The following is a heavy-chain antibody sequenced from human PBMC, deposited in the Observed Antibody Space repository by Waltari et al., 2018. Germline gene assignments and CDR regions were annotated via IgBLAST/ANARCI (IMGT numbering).Heavy chain of an antibody. CDR3: VRSYTVTTSPIAGY. CDR1: VGSISSYY. CDR2: SGN. J-gene: IGHJ4*02. Sequence: QVQLQESGPGLVKPSETLSLTCTVSVGSISSYYWSWIRQAPGKGLEWIGYSGNKYNPSLKSRVTISLDTSKNQFSLKVTSVTAADTAMYYCVRSYTVTTSPIAGYWGQGTLVTVSS. V-gene: IGHV4-59*01. D-gene: IGHD4-17*01.